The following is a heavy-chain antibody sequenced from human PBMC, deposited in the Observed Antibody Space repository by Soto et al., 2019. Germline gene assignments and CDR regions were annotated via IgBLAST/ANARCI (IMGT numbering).Heavy chain of an antibody. CDR3: AKDIGFQQHLFVFDL. CDR1: GGTFSDYA. D-gene: IGHD3-10*02. V-gene: IGHV1-69*01. Sequence: QVQLVQSGAEVKNPGSSVKVSCTASGGTFSDYAFSWVRQAPGQGLEWMGGIIPMFSSSSFAQKFQGRLTITADDSTSTAYMSLSSLGSADTAMYYCAKDIGFQQHLFVFDLWGPGTLVTVSS. CDR2: IIPMFSSS. J-gene: IGHJ4*02.